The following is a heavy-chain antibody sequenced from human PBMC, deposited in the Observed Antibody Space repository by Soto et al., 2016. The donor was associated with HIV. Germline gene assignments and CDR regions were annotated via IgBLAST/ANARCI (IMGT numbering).Heavy chain of an antibody. V-gene: IGHV3-73*01. D-gene: IGHD1-26*01. Sequence: EVRLVESGGGVVRPGGSLRLSCVGSGFTFSGSIIHWVRQASGKGLEWVGHIGGKGNTYATAYAASLKGRFTISRDDSKNTAYLQLNSLTTEDAAVYYCSRYWELLGWYFDLWGRGTLVTVSS. CDR1: GFTFSGSI. J-gene: IGHJ2*01. CDR3: SRYWELLGWYFDL. CDR2: IGGKGNTYAT.